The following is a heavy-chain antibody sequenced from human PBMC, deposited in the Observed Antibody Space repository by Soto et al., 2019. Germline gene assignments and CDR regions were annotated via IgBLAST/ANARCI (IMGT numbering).Heavy chain of an antibody. V-gene: IGHV1-8*01. J-gene: IGHJ4*02. CDR3: ARGRIVGAAFDY. CDR2: MNPNTGNT. CDR1: GYTFTSSD. D-gene: IGHD1-26*01. Sequence: QVQLVQSGAEVKKSGASVKVSCKASGYTFTSSDINWVRQATGQGLEWMGWMNPNTGNTGYTQRFQGRVTMTRNISITTAYMELSSLRSDDTAVYSCARGRIVGAAFDYWGQGTLVTVSS.